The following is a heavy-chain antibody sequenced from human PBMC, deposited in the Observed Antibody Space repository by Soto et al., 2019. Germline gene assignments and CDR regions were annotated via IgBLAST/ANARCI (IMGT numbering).Heavy chain of an antibody. CDR1: GFGSRSYY. V-gene: IGHV3-33*01. CDR2: IWYDGSNK. Sequence: WGACGFGSRSYYMRWGRQATAKDLEWLAVIWYDGSNKYYAESVKGRFTISRDNSKNTLYLQMNSLRAEGTAVYYCARHKGRLQTYYDFYPFDYWGQGTLVTVSS. J-gene: IGHJ4*02. CDR3: ARHKGRLQTYYDFYPFDY. D-gene: IGHD3-3*01.